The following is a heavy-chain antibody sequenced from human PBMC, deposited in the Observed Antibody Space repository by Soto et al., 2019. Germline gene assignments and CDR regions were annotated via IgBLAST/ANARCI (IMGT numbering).Heavy chain of an antibody. CDR3: AKDSGYSSGWRVFDY. J-gene: IGHJ4*02. Sequence: GGSLRLSCAAAGVTFSSYAMSWVRQAPGKGLEWVSAISGSGGSTYYADSVKGRFTISRDNSKNTLYLQMNSLRAEDTAVYYCAKDSGYSSGWRVFDYWGQGTLVTVSS. D-gene: IGHD6-19*01. V-gene: IGHV3-23*01. CDR2: ISGSGGST. CDR1: GVTFSSYA.